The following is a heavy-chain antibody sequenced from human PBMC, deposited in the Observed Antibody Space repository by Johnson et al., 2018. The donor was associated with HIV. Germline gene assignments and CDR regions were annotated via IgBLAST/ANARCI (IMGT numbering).Heavy chain of an antibody. CDR2: IKQDGSEK. J-gene: IGHJ3*02. Sequence: VQLVESGGGLVQPGGSLRLSCAASGFTFSSYWMSWVRQAPGKGLEWVANIKQDGSEKYYVDSVKGRFTISRDNAKNSLYLQMNSLRAEDTAVYYCAREGFGATGRGEDAFDIWGQGTMVTVSS. CDR1: GFTFSSYW. D-gene: IGHD6-13*01. CDR3: AREGFGATGRGEDAFDI. V-gene: IGHV3-7*01.